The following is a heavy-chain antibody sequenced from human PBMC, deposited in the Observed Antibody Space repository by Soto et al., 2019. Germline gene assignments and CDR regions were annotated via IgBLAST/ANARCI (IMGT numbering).Heavy chain of an antibody. CDR2: ISGSGGST. CDR3: AKGYDSSSWSEYYYAMDV. V-gene: IGHV3-23*01. Sequence: GGSLRLSCAASEFTFSNYAMSWVRQAPGKGLEWVSAISGSGGSTYYADSVKGRFTISRDNSKNTLYLQMNSLRADDTAVYYCAKGYDSSSWSEYYYAMDVWGQGTTVTVSS. D-gene: IGHD6-13*01. J-gene: IGHJ6*02. CDR1: EFTFSNYA.